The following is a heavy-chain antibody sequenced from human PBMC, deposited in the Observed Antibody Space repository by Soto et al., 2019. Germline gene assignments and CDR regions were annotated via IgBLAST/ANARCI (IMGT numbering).Heavy chain of an antibody. D-gene: IGHD2-2*01. CDR3: AREPDCSSTSCSDIAHYYYYYGMDV. CDR2: IIPIFGTA. V-gene: IGHV1-69*01. Sequence: GXSVKVACKPSRGPLSRYAITWVRQAAREGLEWLGGIIPIFGTANYAQKFQGRVTITADESTSTAYMELSSLRSEDTAVYYCAREPDCSSTSCSDIAHYYYYYGMDVWGQGTTVTVSS. J-gene: IGHJ6*02. CDR1: RGPLSRYA.